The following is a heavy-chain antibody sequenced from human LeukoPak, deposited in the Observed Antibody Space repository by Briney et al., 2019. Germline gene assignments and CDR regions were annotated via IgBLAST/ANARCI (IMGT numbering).Heavy chain of an antibody. D-gene: IGHD4-23*01. V-gene: IGHV3-21*01. CDR1: GFTLSSYS. CDR2: ISSSSSYI. Sequence: GSLRLSCAASGFTLSSYSMNWVRQAPGKGLEWVSSISSSSSYIYYADSVKGRFTISRDNAKNSLYLQMNSLRAEDTAVYYCARTPDYGGNFDYWGQGTLVTVSS. CDR3: ARTPDYGGNFDY. J-gene: IGHJ4*02.